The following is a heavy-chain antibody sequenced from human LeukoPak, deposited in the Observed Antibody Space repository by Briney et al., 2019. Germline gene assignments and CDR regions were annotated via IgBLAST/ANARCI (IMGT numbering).Heavy chain of an antibody. J-gene: IGHJ4*02. CDR1: GDTVSSNSAT. D-gene: IGHD3-16*01. CDR3: ARGYGGATDC. Sequence: SQTLSLTCAISGDTVSSNSATWNWIRQSPSRGLEWLGRTYRRSKWSNDYAVSLRVRISINPDTSKNQFSLQLNSVTPEDTAVYYCARGYGGATDCWGQGTLVTVSS. V-gene: IGHV6-1*01. CDR2: TYRRSKWSN.